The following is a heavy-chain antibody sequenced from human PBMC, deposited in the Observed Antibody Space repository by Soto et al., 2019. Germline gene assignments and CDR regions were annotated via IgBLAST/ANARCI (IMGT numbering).Heavy chain of an antibody. D-gene: IGHD1-20*01. CDR1: GFRFSTNV. V-gene: IGHV3-30-3*01. J-gene: IGHJ4*02. CDR2: MSPGGAEK. CDR3: ALDNIPGAPDYFDY. Sequence: QVQLVESGGGVVQPGTSLRLSCVASGFRFSTNVLHWVRQAPGKGLEWVAVMSPGGAEKYYTDSVKGRFTISRDNSKNTLYLEMSRLTSEDTAVYYCALDNIPGAPDYFDYWGQGTLVTVSS.